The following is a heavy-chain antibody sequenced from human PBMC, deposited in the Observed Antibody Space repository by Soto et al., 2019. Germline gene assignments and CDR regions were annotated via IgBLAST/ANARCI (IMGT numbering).Heavy chain of an antibody. Sequence: QVQLQESGPGLVKPSETLSLTCTVSAGSISSHYWSWVRQPVGKGLGWIGHIYGSGTTNYNPSLKNRVTMSVDTSKNQFSLRLNSVTAADTAVYYCARDGLDWSIEGLDVWGRGTTVTVSS. CDR1: AGSISSHY. CDR3: ARDGLDWSIEGLDV. J-gene: IGHJ6*02. CDR2: IYGSGTT. D-gene: IGHD3-9*01. V-gene: IGHV4-4*07.